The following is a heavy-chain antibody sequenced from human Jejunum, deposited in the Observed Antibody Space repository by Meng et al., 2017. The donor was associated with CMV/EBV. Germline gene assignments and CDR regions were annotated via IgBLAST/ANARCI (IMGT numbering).Heavy chain of an antibody. CDR3: ARAPGKSYYYYYYGLDV. J-gene: IGHJ6*02. Sequence: FSTYAIGWVRQAPGQGLEWMGGIVPIFGRPTYAQKFQGRVTITADKFTSAAYMELSSLKSDDTAVYYCARAPGKSYYYYYYGLDVWGQGTTVTVSS. CDR2: IVPIFGRP. CDR1: FSTYA. V-gene: IGHV1-69*06. D-gene: IGHD1-26*01.